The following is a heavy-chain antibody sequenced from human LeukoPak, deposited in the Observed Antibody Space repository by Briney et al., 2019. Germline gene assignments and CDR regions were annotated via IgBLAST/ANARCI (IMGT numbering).Heavy chain of an antibody. CDR2: INPNNGAT. V-gene: IGHV1-2*06. CDR1: GYTFTGYY. CDR3: ARYYGSGSYWFDP. Sequence: ASVKVSCKASGYTFTGYYMHWVRQAPGQGLEWMGRINPNNGATNYAQKLQGRVTITGDTSISTAYMELSSLRSDDTAVYYCARYYGSGSYWFDPWGQGTLVTVSS. J-gene: IGHJ5*02. D-gene: IGHD3-10*01.